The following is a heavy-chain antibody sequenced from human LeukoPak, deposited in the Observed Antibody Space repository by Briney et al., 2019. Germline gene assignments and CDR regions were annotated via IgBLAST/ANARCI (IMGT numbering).Heavy chain of an antibody. J-gene: IGHJ4*02. CDR2: IIPIFGTA. V-gene: IGHV1-69*13. Sequence: GASVKVSCKASGGTFSRYAISWVRQAPGQGLEWMGGIIPIFGTANYAQKFQGRVTITADESTSTAYMELSSLRSEDTAVYFCARDLRAVAGFDYWGQGTLVTVSS. CDR3: ARDLRAVAGFDY. CDR1: GGTFSRYA. D-gene: IGHD6-19*01.